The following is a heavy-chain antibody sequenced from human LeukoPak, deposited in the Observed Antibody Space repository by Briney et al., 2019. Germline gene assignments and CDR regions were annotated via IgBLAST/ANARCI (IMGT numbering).Heavy chain of an antibody. CDR3: AKGAPYYDFWSGFLFDY. V-gene: IGHV4-34*01. D-gene: IGHD3-3*01. J-gene: IGHJ4*01. Sequence: SETLSLTCAVYGGSFSGYYWTWIRQPPGKGLEWIGEINHSGSTNYNPSLKSRVTISVDTSKNQFSLKLSSVTAADTAVYYCAKGAPYYDFWSGFLFDY. CDR1: GGSFSGYY. CDR2: INHSGST.